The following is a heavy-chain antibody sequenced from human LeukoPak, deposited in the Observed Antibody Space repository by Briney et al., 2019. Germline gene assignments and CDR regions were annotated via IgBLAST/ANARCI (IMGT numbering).Heavy chain of an antibody. D-gene: IGHD2-2*01. Sequence: PGGSLRLSCAASGFTFSSFWMSWVRQAPGKGLEWVANIKQDGSEKYYVDSVKGRFTISRDNAKNSVYLQMNSLRAEDTAVYYCARDGGPIGYCSSTSCPGASAFDIWGQGTMVTVSS. CDR3: ARDGGPIGYCSSTSCPGASAFDI. J-gene: IGHJ3*02. CDR2: IKQDGSEK. CDR1: GFTFSSFW. V-gene: IGHV3-7*01.